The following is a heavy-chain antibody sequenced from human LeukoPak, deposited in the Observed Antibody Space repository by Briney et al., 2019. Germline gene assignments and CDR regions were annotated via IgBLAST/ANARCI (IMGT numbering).Heavy chain of an antibody. CDR2: IIPIFGTA. CDR1: GGTFSSYA. J-gene: IGHJ6*02. V-gene: IGHV1-69*13. Sequence: VASVKVSCKASGGTFSSYAISWVRQAPGQGLEWMGGIIPIFGTANYAQKFQGRVTITADESTSTAYMELSSLRSEDTAVYYCARATTMVRGVRGYGMDVWGQGTTVTVSS. D-gene: IGHD3-10*01. CDR3: ARATTMVRGVRGYGMDV.